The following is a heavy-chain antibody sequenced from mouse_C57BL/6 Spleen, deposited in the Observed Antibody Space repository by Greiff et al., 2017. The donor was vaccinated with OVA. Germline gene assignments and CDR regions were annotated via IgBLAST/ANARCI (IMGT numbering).Heavy chain of an antibody. J-gene: IGHJ2*01. CDR3: ARSPNDYDDY. CDR2: IYPGDGDT. CDR1: GYAFSSYW. D-gene: IGHD2-4*01. Sequence: QVQLKESGAELVKPGASVKISCKASGYAFSSYWMNWVKQRPGKGLEWIGQIYPGDGDTNYNGKFKGKATLTADKSSSTAYMQLSSLTSEDSAVYFCARSPNDYDDYWGQGTTLTVSS. V-gene: IGHV1-80*01.